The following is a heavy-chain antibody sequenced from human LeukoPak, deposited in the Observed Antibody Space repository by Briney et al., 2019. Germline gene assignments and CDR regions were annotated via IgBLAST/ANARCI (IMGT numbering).Heavy chain of an antibody. D-gene: IGHD1-1*01. CDR1: GFTFSSHN. CDR2: IGTDGSYI. Sequence: GGSLRLSCAASGFTFSSHNMNWVRQAPMKGLEWVSSIGTDGSYIYYADSVQGRFTISRDNAKNSLYLQMNSLTAEDAAVYYCARKMKTGDRVGTFDIWGQGTMVTVSS. J-gene: IGHJ3*02. V-gene: IGHV3-21*01. CDR3: ARKMKTGDRVGTFDI.